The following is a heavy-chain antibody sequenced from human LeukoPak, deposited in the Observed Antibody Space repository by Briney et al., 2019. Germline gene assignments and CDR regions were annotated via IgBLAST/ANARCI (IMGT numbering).Heavy chain of an antibody. CDR2: MNPNSGNT. CDR1: GYTFTSYD. CDR3: AREVSSGSGGSCYVDY. V-gene: IGHV1-8*01. Sequence: GASVKVSCKASGYTFTSYDINWVRQATGQGLEWMGWMNPNSGNTGYAQKFQGRVTMTRNTSISTAYMELSSLRSEDTAVYYCAREVSSGSGGSCYVDYWGQGTLVTVSS. J-gene: IGHJ4*02. D-gene: IGHD2-15*01.